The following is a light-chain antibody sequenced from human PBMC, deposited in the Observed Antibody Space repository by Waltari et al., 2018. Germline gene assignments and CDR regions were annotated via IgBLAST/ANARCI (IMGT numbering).Light chain of an antibody. CDR3: QSYDSSLSGSV. CDR2: GNS. Sequence: QSVLPQPPSVSGAPGQRVTIPCTGSSPHIGAGYDVHWYPQLPGTAPKLLIYGNSNRPSGVPDRFSGSKSGTSASLAITGLQAEDEADYYCQSYDSSLSGSVFGGGTKLTVL. J-gene: IGLJ2*01. V-gene: IGLV1-40*01. CDR1: SPHIGAGYD.